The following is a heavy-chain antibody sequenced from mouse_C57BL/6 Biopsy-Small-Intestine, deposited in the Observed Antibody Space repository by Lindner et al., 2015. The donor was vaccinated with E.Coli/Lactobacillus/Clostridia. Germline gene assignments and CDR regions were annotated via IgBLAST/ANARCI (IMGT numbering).Heavy chain of an antibody. CDR1: GYTFTSYW. Sequence: VQLQESGAELVKPGASVKMSCKASGYTFTSYWITWVKQRPGQGLEWIGDIYPGSGSTNYNEKFKSKATLTVDTSSSTAYMQLSSLTSEDSAVYYCARTPYAMDYWGQGTSVTVSS. CDR2: IYPGSGST. J-gene: IGHJ4*01. V-gene: IGHV1-55*01. CDR3: ARTPYAMDY.